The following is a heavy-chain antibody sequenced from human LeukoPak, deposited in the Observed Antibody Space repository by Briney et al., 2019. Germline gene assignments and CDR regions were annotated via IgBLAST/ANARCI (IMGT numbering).Heavy chain of an antibody. Sequence: ASVKVSCKASGYTFTSYDINWVRQATGQGLEWMGRIIPILGIANYAQKFQGRVTITADKSTSTAYMELSSLRSEDTAVYYCARDRLDIVVVPAAISDAFDIWGQGTMVTVSS. CDR2: IIPILGIA. CDR3: ARDRLDIVVVPAAISDAFDI. V-gene: IGHV1-69*04. CDR1: GYTFTSYD. D-gene: IGHD2-2*01. J-gene: IGHJ3*02.